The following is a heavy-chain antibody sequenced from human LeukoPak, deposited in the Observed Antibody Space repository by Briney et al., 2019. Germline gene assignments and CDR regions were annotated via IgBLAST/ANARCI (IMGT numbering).Heavy chain of an antibody. D-gene: IGHD1/OR15-1a*01. CDR2: IYYSGRT. V-gene: IGHV4-59*08. CDR1: DGSIISYY. J-gene: IGHJ3*02. Sequence: SETLSLTCTVSDGSIISYYWSWIRQPPGKGLEWIGYIYYSGRTSYSPSLKSRVTISVDTSNNQFSLKLDSVTAADTAVYYCARHGGTVAVNDALDIWGRGTMVTVSS. CDR3: ARHGGTVAVNDALDI.